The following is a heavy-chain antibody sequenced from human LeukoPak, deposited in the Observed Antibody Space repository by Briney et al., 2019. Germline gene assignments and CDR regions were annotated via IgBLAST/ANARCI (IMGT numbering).Heavy chain of an antibody. CDR2: ISSSGSYI. V-gene: IGHV3-21*01. J-gene: IGHJ4*02. D-gene: IGHD2-2*02. CDR1: GFTFSSNS. CDR3: ARDVARTTSCYTD. Sequence: PGGSLRLSCVASGFTFSSNSMNWVRQAPGRGLEWVASISSSGSYIYHPDSVKGRFTVSRDNAKNSVYLQMNSLRADDTASYYCARDVARTTSCYTDWGQGTLVTVSS.